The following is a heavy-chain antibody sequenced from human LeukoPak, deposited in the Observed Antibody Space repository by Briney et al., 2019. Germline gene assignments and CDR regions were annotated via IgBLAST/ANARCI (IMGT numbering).Heavy chain of an antibody. CDR1: GGTFSSHA. CDR3: ARAVGYCSGGSCPYNWFDP. J-gene: IGHJ5*02. D-gene: IGHD2-15*01. CDR2: IFPVFGKA. V-gene: IGHV1-69*13. Sequence: SVKASCKGCGGTFSSHAIDWVRQAPGPGREGLGGIFPVFGKANYAQKLQGRVTITADESTSTAYMEMSSLRSEDTAIYYCARAVGYCSGGSCPYNWFDPWGQGTLVTVSS.